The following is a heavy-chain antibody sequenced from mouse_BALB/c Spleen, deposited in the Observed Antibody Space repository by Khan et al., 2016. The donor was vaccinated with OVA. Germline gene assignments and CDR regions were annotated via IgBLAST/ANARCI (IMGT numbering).Heavy chain of an antibody. Sequence: VQLQQAGAELMKPGASVKISCKATGYTFSSYWIEWVKQRPGHGLEWIGEILPGSASTNYNEKFKGKATFTADISSNTAYMQLSSLTSEDSAVYFCARWLPAYWGQGTLVTVSA. D-gene: IGHD2-2*01. J-gene: IGHJ3*01. CDR2: ILPGSAST. CDR3: ARWLPAY. CDR1: GYTFSSYW. V-gene: IGHV1-9*01.